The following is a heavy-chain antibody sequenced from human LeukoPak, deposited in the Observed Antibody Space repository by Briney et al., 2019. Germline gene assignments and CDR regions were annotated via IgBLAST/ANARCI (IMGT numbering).Heavy chain of an antibody. CDR2: INWNSDSI. CDR1: GFTFDDA. D-gene: IGHD2-8*01. Sequence: PGGSLRLSCAVSGFTFDDAMHWVRQVPGKGLEWVSGINWNSDSIGYADSVKGRFTTSRDNAKNSLYLQMNSLRPEDTALYYCSTDPRLLIYWGHGTLVTVSS. V-gene: IGHV3-9*01. CDR3: STDPRLLIY. J-gene: IGHJ4*01.